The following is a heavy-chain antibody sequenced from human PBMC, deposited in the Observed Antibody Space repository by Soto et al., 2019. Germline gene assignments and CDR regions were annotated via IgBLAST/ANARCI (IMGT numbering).Heavy chain of an antibody. CDR1: GYTFTGYY. V-gene: IGHV1-18*04. J-gene: IGHJ6*02. CDR2: INTYNGKT. D-gene: IGHD3-16*01. CDR3: AMVDVYVTPSPQDV. Sequence: AASVKVSCKASGYTFTGYYMHWVRQAPGQGLEWMGWINTYNGKTNYAQNLQGRVTLTTDTSTSTAYMELRSLRSNDTAIYYCAMVDVYVTPSPQDVWGQGTTVTVSS.